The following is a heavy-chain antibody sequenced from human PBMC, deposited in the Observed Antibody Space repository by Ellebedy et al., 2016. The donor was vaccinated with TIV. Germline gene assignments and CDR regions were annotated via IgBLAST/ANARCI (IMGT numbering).Heavy chain of an antibody. CDR2: MNPNSGNT. J-gene: IGHJ4*02. CDR3: ARENGSGSYYKLEQDLYYFDY. V-gene: IGHV1-8*01. D-gene: IGHD3-10*01. Sequence: ASVKVSXXASGYTFTSYDINWVRQATGQGLEWMGWMNPNSGNTGYAQKFQGRVTMTRNTSISTAYMELSSLRSEDTAVYYCARENGSGSYYKLEQDLYYFDYWGQGTLVTVSS. CDR1: GYTFTSYD.